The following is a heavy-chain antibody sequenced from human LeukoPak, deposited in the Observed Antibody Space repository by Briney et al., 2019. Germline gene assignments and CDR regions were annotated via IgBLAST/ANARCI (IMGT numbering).Heavy chain of an antibody. J-gene: IGHJ6*03. Sequence: ASVKVSCKASGYTFTSYGISWVRQAPGQGLEWMGWISAYNGNTNYAQKLQGRVTMTTDTSTSTAYMELRSLRSDDTAVSYCARAPPSGYNYYYYYYMDVWRKGTTVTVTS. CDR3: ARAPPSGYNYYYYYYMDV. CDR2: ISAYNGNT. CDR1: GYTFTSYG. D-gene: IGHD3-3*01. V-gene: IGHV1-18*01.